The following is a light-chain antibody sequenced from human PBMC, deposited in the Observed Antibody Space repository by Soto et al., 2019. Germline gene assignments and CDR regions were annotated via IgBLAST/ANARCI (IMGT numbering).Light chain of an antibody. CDR1: NTDLGVYGY. CDR3: FSKISGFVYG. J-gene: IGLJ1*01. Sequence: QSALAQPASVSGSFGRSITISCSGPNTDLGVYGYVSWYQHHPGKAPKLLIYDVNNRPSGISDRFSGSKSGDTASLTISGLQAEDEADYFCFSKISGFVYGFGTGTKVTVL. V-gene: IGLV2-14*01. CDR2: DVN.